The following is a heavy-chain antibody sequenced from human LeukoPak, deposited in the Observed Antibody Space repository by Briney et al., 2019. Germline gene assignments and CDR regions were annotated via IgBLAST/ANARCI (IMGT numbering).Heavy chain of an antibody. V-gene: IGHV4-39*01. J-gene: IGHJ5*02. D-gene: IGHD4-11*01. Sequence: SETLSLTCTVSDASIVSSHYYWGWIRQPPGKGLEWIGSIYYSGSTYYNPSLKSRVTISVDTSKNQFSLKLSSVTAADTAVYYCARQTYSIDWFDPWGQGTLVTVSS. CDR2: IYYSGST. CDR1: DASIVSSHYY. CDR3: ARQTYSIDWFDP.